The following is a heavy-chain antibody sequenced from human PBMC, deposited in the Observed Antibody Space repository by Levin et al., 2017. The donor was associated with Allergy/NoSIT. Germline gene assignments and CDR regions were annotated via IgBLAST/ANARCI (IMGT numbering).Heavy chain of an antibody. V-gene: IGHV3-48*01. D-gene: IGHD3-22*01. CDR3: ASVYYDSSGYYYGDFDY. Sequence: AGGSLRLSCAASGFTFSSYSMSWVRQAPGKGLEWVSYINSRSSTIHYADSVKGRFTISRDNAKNSLYLQMNSLRAEDTAVYYCASVYYDSSGYYYGDFDYWGQGTLVTVSS. CDR2: INSRSSTI. J-gene: IGHJ4*02. CDR1: GFTFSSYS.